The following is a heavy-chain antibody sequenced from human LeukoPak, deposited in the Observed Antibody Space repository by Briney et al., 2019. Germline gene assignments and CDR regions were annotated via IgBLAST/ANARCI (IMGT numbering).Heavy chain of an antibody. CDR1: GFTFSNYA. J-gene: IGHJ4*02. D-gene: IGHD2-21*02. V-gene: IGHV3-23*01. CDR2: ITGGGLTT. Sequence: GGSLRLSCAASGFTFSNYALAWVRQAPGKGLEWVSVITGGGLTTYYADSVKGRFTISRDNSKNTVYLQMNSLRAEDTAVYYCAKEPSNCGVDCRVLLDFWGQGTLVTVSS. CDR3: AKEPSNCGVDCRVLLDF.